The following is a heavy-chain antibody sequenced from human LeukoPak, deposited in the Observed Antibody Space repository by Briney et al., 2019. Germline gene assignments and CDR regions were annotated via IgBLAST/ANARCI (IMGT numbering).Heavy chain of an antibody. CDR3: AKGIHFSDYYDSRGYSVEY. V-gene: IGHV3-23*01. J-gene: IGHJ4*02. Sequence: GGSLRLSCAASGFTFSSYAMSWVRQAPGERREWVSAISGSGGSTYYADSVKGRFTISRDNSKNTLYLQMNSLRAEDTAVYYCAKGIHFSDYYDSRGYSVEYWGQGTLVTVSS. CDR2: ISGSGGST. CDR1: GFTFSSYA. D-gene: IGHD3-22*01.